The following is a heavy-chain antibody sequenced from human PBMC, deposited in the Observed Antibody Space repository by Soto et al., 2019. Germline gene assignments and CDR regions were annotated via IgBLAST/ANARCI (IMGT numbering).Heavy chain of an antibody. CDR2: IFHSGRT. V-gene: IGHV4-39*01. CDR3: AIVPNAFDI. J-gene: IGHJ3*02. Sequence: SETLSLTCTVSGGSISRISYYWGWIRQHPGKGLEWIGSIFHSGRTYYNPSLKSRVTISVDTSKNQVSLKLTSVTAADTAVYFCAIVPNAFDIWGQGTMVTVSS. CDR1: GGSISRISYY.